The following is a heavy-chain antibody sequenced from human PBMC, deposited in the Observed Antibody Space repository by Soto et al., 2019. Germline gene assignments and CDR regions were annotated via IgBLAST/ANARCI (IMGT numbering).Heavy chain of an antibody. D-gene: IGHD3-3*01. CDR3: ARDRGGGSIFGGHYGMDV. J-gene: IGHJ6*02. V-gene: IGHV3-11*06. CDR1: GFTFSYFY. CDR2: IRTSGSDT. Sequence: GGSLRLSCAASGFTFSYFYMSWIRQAPGRGLEWVSNIRTSGSDTNYADSVKGRFTISRDNGKKSLYLEMKSLRVEDTAVYYCARDRGGGSIFGGHYGMDVWGQGTTVTVSS.